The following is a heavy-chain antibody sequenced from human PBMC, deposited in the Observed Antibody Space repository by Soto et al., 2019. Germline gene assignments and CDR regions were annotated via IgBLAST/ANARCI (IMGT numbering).Heavy chain of an antibody. J-gene: IGHJ3*02. CDR3: ARGECSSVYCFTRWDLDI. CDR2: ISHSGTT. V-gene: IGHV4-34*01. Sequence: SETLSLTCAVYGGSFSGYYWTWIRQTPGKGLEWIGEISHSGTTNYKPSLKSRVTISADPSKKQFSLNLTSVTAADSGVYYCARGECSSVYCFTRWDLDIRGQGTVVTVSS. D-gene: IGHD2-2*01. CDR1: GGSFSGYY.